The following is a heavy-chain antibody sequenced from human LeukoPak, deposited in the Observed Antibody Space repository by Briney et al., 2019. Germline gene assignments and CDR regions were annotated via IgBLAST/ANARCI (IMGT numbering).Heavy chain of an antibody. Sequence: GGSLRLSCAASGFTFSSYAMHWVRQAPGKGLEWVAVISYDGSNKYYADSVKGRFTISRDNSKNTLYLQMNSLRAEDTAAYYCARDSPSSGWYYFDYWGQGTLVTVSS. CDR1: GFTFSSYA. CDR2: ISYDGSNK. J-gene: IGHJ4*02. V-gene: IGHV3-30-3*01. D-gene: IGHD6-19*01. CDR3: ARDSPSSGWYYFDY.